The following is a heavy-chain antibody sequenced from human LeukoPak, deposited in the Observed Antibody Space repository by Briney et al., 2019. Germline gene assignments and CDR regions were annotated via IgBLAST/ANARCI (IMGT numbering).Heavy chain of an antibody. CDR1: GFIFSSAW. J-gene: IGHJ4*02. Sequence: PGGSLGLSCAASGFIFSSAWMTWVRQAPGKGLEWVGHIKNKSYGGTTDYAAPVKGRFIISRDDSKNTLYLQMNRLRTEDTAVYYCARGLCTSTGCYQGPFDFWGQGMLVTVSS. CDR3: ARGLCTSTGCYQGPFDF. V-gene: IGHV3-15*01. CDR2: IKNKSYGGTT. D-gene: IGHD2-2*01.